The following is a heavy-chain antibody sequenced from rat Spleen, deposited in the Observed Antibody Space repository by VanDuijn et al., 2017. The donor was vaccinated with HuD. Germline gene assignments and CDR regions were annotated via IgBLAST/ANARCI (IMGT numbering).Heavy chain of an antibody. CDR1: GFTFSDYY. D-gene: IGHD4-3*01. Sequence: EVQLVESDGGLVQPGRSLKLSCAASGFTFSDYYMAWVRQAPTKGLEWVASISYEGTSTYYGDSVKGRFTISRDNAKSTLYLQMDSLRSEDTATYYCATGGDYFDYWGQGVMVTVSS. CDR3: ATGGDYFDY. J-gene: IGHJ2*01. V-gene: IGHV5-22*01. CDR2: ISYEGTST.